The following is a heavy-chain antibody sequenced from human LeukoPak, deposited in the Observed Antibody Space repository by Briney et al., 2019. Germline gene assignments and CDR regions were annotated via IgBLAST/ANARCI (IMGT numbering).Heavy chain of an antibody. V-gene: IGHV3-7*01. CDR1: GFTFSSYW. D-gene: IGHD3-10*01. CDR2: IKQDGSEK. CDR3: ARLRGYYYGSGTHPYYFDY. J-gene: IGHJ4*02. Sequence: PGGSLRLPCAASGFTFSSYWMSWVRQAPGKGLEWVANIKQDGSEKYYVDSVKGRFTISRDNAKNSLYLQMNSLRAEDTAVYYCARLRGYYYGSGTHPYYFDYWGQGTLVTVSS.